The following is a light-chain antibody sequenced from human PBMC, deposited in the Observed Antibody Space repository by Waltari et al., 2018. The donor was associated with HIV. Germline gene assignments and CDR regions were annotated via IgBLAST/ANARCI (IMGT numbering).Light chain of an antibody. CDR1: SGYTNYE. CDR2: VGTGGMVG. J-gene: IGLJ1*01. CDR3: GAGHGSGSKFVYV. Sequence: QPVLTQPPSASVSLGASVTLTCTLNSGYTNYEVDWYQQRPGKGPRFVMRVGTGGMVGSKGDGVPDRVSVLAAGLNRYLTIKNIQEEDDSDYYCGAGHGSGSKFVYVFATGTKVTV. V-gene: IGLV9-49*01.